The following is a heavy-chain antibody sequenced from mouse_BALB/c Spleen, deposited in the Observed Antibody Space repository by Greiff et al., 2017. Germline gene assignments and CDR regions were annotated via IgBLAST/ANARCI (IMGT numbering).Heavy chain of an antibody. Sequence: EVKLMESGPGLVKPSQSLSLTCTVTGYSITSDYAWNWIRQFPGNKLEWMGYISYSGSTSYNPSLKSRISITRDTSKNQFFLQLNSVTTEDTATYYCARDGGIYAMDYWGQGTSVTVSS. CDR1: GYSITSDYA. D-gene: IGHD2-3*01. V-gene: IGHV3-2*02. CDR2: ISYSGST. CDR3: ARDGGIYAMDY. J-gene: IGHJ4*01.